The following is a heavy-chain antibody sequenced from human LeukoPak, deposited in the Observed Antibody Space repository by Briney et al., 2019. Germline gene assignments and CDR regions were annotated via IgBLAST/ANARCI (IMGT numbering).Heavy chain of an antibody. CDR3: ARSMVRGVSLDY. Sequence: WETLSLTCTVSGGSISSCSYYWGWIRPPPGQGLEWIGSIYYSGSTYYNPSIKSRVTISVDTSKNQFSLNLSSVAAADTAVYYCARSMVRGVSLDYWGQGTLVTVSS. V-gene: IGHV4-39*01. J-gene: IGHJ4*02. D-gene: IGHD3-10*01. CDR2: IYYSGST. CDR1: GGSISSCSYY.